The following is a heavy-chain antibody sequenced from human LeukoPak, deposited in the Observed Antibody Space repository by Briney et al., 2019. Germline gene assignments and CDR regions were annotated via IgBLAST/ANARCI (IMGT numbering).Heavy chain of an antibody. D-gene: IGHD3-9*01. CDR2: IHQDGSEK. V-gene: IGHV3-7*03. CDR3: ARDHYFAEDS. J-gene: IGHJ5*01. CDR1: GFTFSRHW. Sequence: PGRSLRLSCATSGFTFSRHWMRWVRQPPGKGPEWVANIHQDGSEKHYVDSVKGRFTISRDNAKNSLYLEMSSLRAEDTAVYYCARDHYFAEDSWGQGTLVTVSS.